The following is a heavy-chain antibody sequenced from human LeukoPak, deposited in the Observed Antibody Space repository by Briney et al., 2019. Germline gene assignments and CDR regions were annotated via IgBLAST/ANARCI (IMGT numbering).Heavy chain of an antibody. CDR2: IWFDGSNK. CDR1: GFTFSTYA. CDR3: AKASWTQPVSGFDY. D-gene: IGHD5/OR15-5a*01. V-gene: IGHV3-33*06. J-gene: IGHJ4*02. Sequence: GRSLRLSCAASGFTFSTYAMHWVRQAPGKGLEWVAVIWFDGSNKYYADSVKGRFTISRDNSKNTLYLQMNSLRAEDTAVYYCAKASWTQPVSGFDYWGQGTLVTVSS.